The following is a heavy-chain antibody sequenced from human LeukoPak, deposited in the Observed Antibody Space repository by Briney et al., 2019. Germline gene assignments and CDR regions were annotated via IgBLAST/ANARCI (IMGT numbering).Heavy chain of an antibody. D-gene: IGHD1-26*01. Sequence: SETLSLTCAVYGGSFSGCYWSWIRQPPGKGLEWIGEINHSGSTNYNPSLKSRVTISVDTSKNQFSLKLSSVTAADTAVYYCARTGASWFDPWGQGTLVTVSS. V-gene: IGHV4-34*01. CDR2: INHSGST. CDR1: GGSFSGCY. J-gene: IGHJ5*02. CDR3: ARTGASWFDP.